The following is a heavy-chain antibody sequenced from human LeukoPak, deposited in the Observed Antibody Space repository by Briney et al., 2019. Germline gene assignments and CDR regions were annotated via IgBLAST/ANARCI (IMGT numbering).Heavy chain of an antibody. CDR3: AREYSYRHRFFDY. CDR2: MNPNTGNT. CDR1: GYTITSYD. V-gene: IGHV1-8*03. D-gene: IGHD5-18*01. J-gene: IGHJ4*02. Sequence: ASVKVSCKASGYTITSYDIDWVRQATGQGLEWMGWMNPNTGNTGYAQKFQGRITITRDISINTAYMELSSLRSDDTAVYYCAREYSYRHRFFDYWGQGTLVTVSS.